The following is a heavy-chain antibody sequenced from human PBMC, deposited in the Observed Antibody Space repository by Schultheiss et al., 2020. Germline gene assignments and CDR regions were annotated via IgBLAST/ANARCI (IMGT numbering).Heavy chain of an antibody. Sequence: SVKVSCKASGGTFSSYAISWVLQAPGQGLEWMGGIIPIFGTANYAQKFQGRVTITADESTSTAYMELSSLRSEDTAVYYCARGQDSYGRYYFDYWGQGTLVNVSS. CDR2: IIPIFGTA. J-gene: IGHJ4*02. D-gene: IGHD5-18*01. CDR1: GGTFSSYA. CDR3: ARGQDSYGRYYFDY. V-gene: IGHV1-69*13.